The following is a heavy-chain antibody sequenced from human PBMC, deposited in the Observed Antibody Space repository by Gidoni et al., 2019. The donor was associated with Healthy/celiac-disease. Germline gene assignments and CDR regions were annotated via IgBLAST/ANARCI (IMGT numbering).Heavy chain of an antibody. CDR1: GFTFSSYG. CDR2: IWYDGSNK. J-gene: IGHJ4*02. V-gene: IGHV3-33*01. CDR3: AREGGYSYGPLYFDY. D-gene: IGHD5-18*01. Sequence: QVQLVESGGGVVQPGRSLRLSCAASGFTFSSYGMHWVRQAPGKGLEWVAVIWYDGSNKYYADSVKGRFTISRDNSKNTLYLQMNSLRAEDTAVYYCAREGGYSYGPLYFDYWGQGTLVTVSS.